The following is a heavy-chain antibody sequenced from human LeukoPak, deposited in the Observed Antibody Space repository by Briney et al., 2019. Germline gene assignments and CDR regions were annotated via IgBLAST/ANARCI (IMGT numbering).Heavy chain of an antibody. CDR3: ASGRIQLWSGAPAVYGMDV. D-gene: IGHD5-18*01. V-gene: IGHV4-59*12. CDR2: IYYSGST. Sequence: SETLSLTCTVSGGSISSYYWSWIRQPPGKGLEWIGYIYYSGSTNYNPSLKSRVTISVDTSKNQFSLKLSSVTAADTAVYYCASGRIQLWSGAPAVYGMDVWGQGTTVTVSS. CDR1: GGSISSYY. J-gene: IGHJ6*02.